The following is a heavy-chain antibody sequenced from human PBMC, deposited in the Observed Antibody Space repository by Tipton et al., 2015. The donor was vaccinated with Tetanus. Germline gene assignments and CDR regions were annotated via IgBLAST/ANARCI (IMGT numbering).Heavy chain of an antibody. CDR3: ARSQRFTLGFDL. CDR2: INPSGGGT. D-gene: IGHD6-25*01. CDR1: GFPFSRPF. V-gene: IGHV1-46*01. Sequence: QSGPEVKKPGASVKLSCATSGFPFSRPFIHWVRQAPGHGLEWMGLINPSGGGTTYAQKFRDRVTITRDTATSTVYMELPWLRSDDAAVYYCARSQRFTLGFDLWGPGTRVTVSS. J-gene: IGHJ5*02.